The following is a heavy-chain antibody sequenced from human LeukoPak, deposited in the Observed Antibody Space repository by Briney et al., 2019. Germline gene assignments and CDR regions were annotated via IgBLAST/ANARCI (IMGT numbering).Heavy chain of an antibody. J-gene: IGHJ6*03. CDR1: GGTFSSYA. CDR2: ISGYHGNT. V-gene: IGHV1-18*01. CDR3: ARGPGGRSGYHPLEDYYYYYYMDV. Sequence: VASVKVSCKASGGTFSSYAINWVRQAPGQGLDWMGWISGYHGNTNYEQKLQGRVTMTTDTSTSTAYMELRGLRSDDTAVYYCARGPGGRSGYHPLEDYYYYYYMDVWGKGTTVTVSS. D-gene: IGHD3-22*01.